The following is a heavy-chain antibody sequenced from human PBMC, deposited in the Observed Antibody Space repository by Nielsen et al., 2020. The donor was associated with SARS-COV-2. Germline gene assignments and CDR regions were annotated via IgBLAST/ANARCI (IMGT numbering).Heavy chain of an antibody. Sequence: ASVKVSCKTSGYTFTGYYMHWVRQAPGQGLEWMGRINPNSGGTNYAQKFQGRVTMTRDTSISTAYMELSRLRSDDTAVYYCATSSSRSLGFDYWGQGTLVTVSS. CDR2: INPNSGGT. D-gene: IGHD6-13*01. CDR1: GYTFTGYY. J-gene: IGHJ4*02. V-gene: IGHV1-2*06. CDR3: ATSSSRSLGFDY.